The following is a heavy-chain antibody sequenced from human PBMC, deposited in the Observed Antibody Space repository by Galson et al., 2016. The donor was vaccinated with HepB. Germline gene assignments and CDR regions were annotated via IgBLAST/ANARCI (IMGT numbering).Heavy chain of an antibody. V-gene: IGHV1-69*06. Sequence: SVKVSCKASGGTFSSYAISWVRQAPGQGLECMGGIIPIFGTANYAQKFRGRVTITADKSTSTAYMELSSLRSEDTAVYYCAGDYCSGGSCYSGTLGYWGQGTLVTVSS. J-gene: IGHJ4*02. CDR2: IIPIFGTA. D-gene: IGHD2-15*01. CDR3: AGDYCSGGSCYSGTLGY. CDR1: GGTFSSYA.